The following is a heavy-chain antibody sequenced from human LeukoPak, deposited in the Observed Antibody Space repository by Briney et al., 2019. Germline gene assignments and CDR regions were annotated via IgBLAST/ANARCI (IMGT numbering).Heavy chain of an antibody. D-gene: IGHD5-12*01. CDR3: ARQESGYDDGFDY. Sequence: SETLSLTCTVSGGSISSYYWSWIRQPPGKGPEWIGYIYYSGSTNYNPSLKSRVTISVDTSKNQFSLKLSSATAADTAVYYCARQESGYDDGFDYWGQGTLVTVSS. V-gene: IGHV4-59*08. CDR1: GGSISSYY. J-gene: IGHJ4*02. CDR2: IYYSGST.